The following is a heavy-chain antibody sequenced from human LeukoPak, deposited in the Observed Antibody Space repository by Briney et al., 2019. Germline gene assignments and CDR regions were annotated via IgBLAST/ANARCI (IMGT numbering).Heavy chain of an antibody. CDR1: GGSISSSSYY. J-gene: IGHJ4*02. Sequence: SETLSLTCTVSGGSISSSSYYWGWIRQPPGKGLEWIGEINHSGSTNYNPSLKSRVTISVDTSKNQFSLKLSSVTAADTAVYYCARAGTHDYWGQGTLVTVSS. CDR2: INHSGST. CDR3: ARAGTHDY. D-gene: IGHD3-10*01. V-gene: IGHV4-39*07.